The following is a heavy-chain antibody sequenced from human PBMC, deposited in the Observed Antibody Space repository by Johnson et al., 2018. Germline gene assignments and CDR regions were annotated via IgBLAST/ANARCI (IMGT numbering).Heavy chain of an antibody. D-gene: IGHD1-14*01. CDR1: GFIFSNYA. V-gene: IGHV3-23*04. J-gene: IGHJ3*02. CDR2: VIGNGDST. CDR3: AKELAQAGRGAFEM. Sequence: VQLVESGGGLVQPGGSLRLSCGASGFIFSNYAMVWVRQAPGKGLEWVSSVIGNGDSTYYADSVKGRFTTSRDNSKNMVYLQMNRLRAEDTAVYYCAKELAQAGRGAFEMWGQGTMVTVSS.